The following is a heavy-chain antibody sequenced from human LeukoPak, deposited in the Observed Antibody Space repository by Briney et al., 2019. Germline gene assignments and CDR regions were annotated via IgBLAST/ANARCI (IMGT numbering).Heavy chain of an antibody. Sequence: ASVKVSCKAPGYTFTSYGISWVRQAPGQGLEWMGWISAYNGNTIYAQKLQGRVTMTTDTSTSTAYMELRSLRSDDTAVYYCATWIQLWDRDYWGQGTLVTVSS. V-gene: IGHV1-18*01. D-gene: IGHD5-18*01. CDR1: GYTFTSYG. CDR3: ATWIQLWDRDY. J-gene: IGHJ4*02. CDR2: ISAYNGNT.